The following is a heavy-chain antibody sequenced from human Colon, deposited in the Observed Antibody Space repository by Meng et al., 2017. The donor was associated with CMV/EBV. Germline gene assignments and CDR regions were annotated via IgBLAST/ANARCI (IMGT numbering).Heavy chain of an antibody. D-gene: IGHD5-12*01. J-gene: IGHJ4*02. CDR1: GFSFITDKAG. CDR2: IYWDDDT. CDR3: VRRSYSGQDDY. Sequence: QIPHKCSGPPPLKPTQTLTLTCTLSGFSFITDKAGVGWIRHPPGKALEWLGFIYWDDDTRYSPSLKTRLTITRDTSKNQVILTMTNMDPADTATYYCVRRSYSGQDDYWGQGALVTVSS. V-gene: IGHV2-5*02.